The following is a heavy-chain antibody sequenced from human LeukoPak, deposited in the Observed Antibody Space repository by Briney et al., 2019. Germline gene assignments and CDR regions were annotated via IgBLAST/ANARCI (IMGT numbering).Heavy chain of an antibody. CDR2: ISGFGGST. V-gene: IGHV3-23*01. Sequence: PGGSLRLSCAASGFTFSTCAMSWVRQAPGKGLEWVSGISGFGGSTYYAPSVKGRLTISRDNFGNMLYLHLDSLRVEDTAIYYCARRSGSSWSSFDYWGQGALVTVSS. CDR1: GFTFSTCA. J-gene: IGHJ4*02. CDR3: ARRSGSSWSSFDY. D-gene: IGHD6-13*01.